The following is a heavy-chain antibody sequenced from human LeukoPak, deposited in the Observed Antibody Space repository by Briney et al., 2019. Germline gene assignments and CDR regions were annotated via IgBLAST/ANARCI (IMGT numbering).Heavy chain of an antibody. CDR3: ARDGYCSSGTCYGKDY. CDR2: INSDGSST. J-gene: IGHJ4*02. Sequence: QPGGSLRLSCEASRFIFSNYWMHWVRQVPGKGLVWVSHINSDGSSTTYADFVKGRFTISRDNARNTLYLQMNSLRAEDTAVYYCARDGYCSSGTCYGKDYWGQGTLVTVSS. V-gene: IGHV3-74*01. D-gene: IGHD2-2*03. CDR1: RFIFSNYW.